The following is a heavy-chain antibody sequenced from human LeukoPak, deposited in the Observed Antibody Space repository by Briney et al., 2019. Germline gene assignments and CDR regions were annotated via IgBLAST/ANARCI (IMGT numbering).Heavy chain of an antibody. CDR2: IIPILGIA. Sequence: SVKVSCKASGGTFSSYAISWVRQAPGQGLGWMGRIIPILGIANYAQKFQGRVTITADKSTSTAYMELSSLRSEDTAVYYCARDSGSYENPADYWGQGTLVTVSS. V-gene: IGHV1-69*04. J-gene: IGHJ4*02. D-gene: IGHD1-26*01. CDR1: GGTFSSYA. CDR3: ARDSGSYENPADY.